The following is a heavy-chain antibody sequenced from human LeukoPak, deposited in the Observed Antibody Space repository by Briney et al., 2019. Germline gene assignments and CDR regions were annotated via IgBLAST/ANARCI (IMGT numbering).Heavy chain of an antibody. D-gene: IGHD6-13*01. CDR2: MSGRGGST. V-gene: IGHV3-23*01. J-gene: IGHJ4*02. CDR1: GLTFSSYA. CDR3: AQGVVDSSSWFDY. Sequence: GVSLRLSCAAWGLTFSSYAMRGVREAPGEGLEGGSVMSGRGGSTYYAVSVKGRFTISRDNSKNTLYLQMNSLRAEDKAVYYCAQGVVDSSSWFDYWGQGTLVTVSS.